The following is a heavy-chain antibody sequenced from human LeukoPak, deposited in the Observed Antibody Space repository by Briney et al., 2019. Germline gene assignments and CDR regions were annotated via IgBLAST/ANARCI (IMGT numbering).Heavy chain of an antibody. Sequence: ASVKVSCKASGYTFTGYYMHWVRQAPGQGLEWMGWINPNSGGTNYAQKFQGRVTMTRDTSISTAYMELSRLRSDDTAVYYCARIEMYYDSSGYYSPWGQGPLVTVSS. CDR2: INPNSGGT. CDR1: GYTFTGYY. CDR3: ARIEMYYDSSGYYSP. D-gene: IGHD3-22*01. J-gene: IGHJ5*02. V-gene: IGHV1-2*02.